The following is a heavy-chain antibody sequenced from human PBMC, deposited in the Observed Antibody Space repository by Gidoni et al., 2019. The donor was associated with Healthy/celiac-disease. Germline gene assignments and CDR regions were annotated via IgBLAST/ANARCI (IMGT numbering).Heavy chain of an antibody. J-gene: IGHJ3*02. CDR2: ISSSSSYI. V-gene: IGHV3-21*01. Sequence: EVQLVESGGGLVKPGGSLRLSCAPSCFTFSGYSKNWVRQAPGKGLEWVSSISSSSSYIYYADSVKGRFTISRDNAKNSLYLQMNSLRAEDTAVYYCASWTGGSYQHDAFDIWGQGTMVTVSS. CDR3: ASWTGGSYQHDAFDI. D-gene: IGHD1-26*01. CDR1: CFTFSGYS.